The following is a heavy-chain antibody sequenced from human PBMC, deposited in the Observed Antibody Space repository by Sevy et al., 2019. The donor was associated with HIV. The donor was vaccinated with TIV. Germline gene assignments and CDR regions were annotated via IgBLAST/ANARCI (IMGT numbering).Heavy chain of an antibody. V-gene: IGHV6-1*01. CDR1: GDSVSSNSAA. CDR2: TYYRSKWYN. Sequence: SQTLSLTCAISGDSVSSNSAAWNWIRQSPSRGLEWLGRTYYRSKWYNDYAVSVKSRITINPDKSKNQFSLMLNSVTPEDTAVYYCARGRDSSGYYRRYYYYGMDVWGQGTTVTVSS. CDR3: ARGRDSSGYYRRYYYYGMDV. D-gene: IGHD3-22*01. J-gene: IGHJ6*02.